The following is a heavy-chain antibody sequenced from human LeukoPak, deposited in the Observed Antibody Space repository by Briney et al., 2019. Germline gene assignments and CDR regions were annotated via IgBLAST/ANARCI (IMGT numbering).Heavy chain of an antibody. D-gene: IGHD2-2*01. CDR1: GGSFSGYY. CDR2: INHSGST. CDR3: ARKSRRTSLDY. V-gene: IGHV4-34*01. Sequence: SETLSLTCAVYGGSFSGYYWSWIRQPPGKGLEWIWEINHSGSTNYNPSLKSRVTISADTSKNQFSRKLSSVTAADTAVYYYARKSRRTSLDYWGQGTLVTVSS. J-gene: IGHJ4*02.